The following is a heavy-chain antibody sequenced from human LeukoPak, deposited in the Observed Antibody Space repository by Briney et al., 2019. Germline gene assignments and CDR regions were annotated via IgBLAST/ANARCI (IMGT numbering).Heavy chain of an antibody. Sequence: GASVKVSCKASGYTFTSYGISWVRQAPGQGLEWMGWISAYNGNTNYAQKLQGRVTMTTDTSTSTAYMELRSLRSYHTALYYCSRDREVLRFLEWFLTDWGQGTLVTVSS. CDR1: GYTFTSYG. V-gene: IGHV1-18*01. CDR2: ISAYNGNT. CDR3: SRDREVLRFLEWFLTD. J-gene: IGHJ4*02. D-gene: IGHD3-3*01.